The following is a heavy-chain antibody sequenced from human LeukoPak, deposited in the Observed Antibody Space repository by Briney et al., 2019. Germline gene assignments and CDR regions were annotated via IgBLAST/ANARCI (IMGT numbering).Heavy chain of an antibody. CDR1: GGSISSSSYY. J-gene: IGHJ4*02. D-gene: IGHD3-3*01. Sequence: SETLSLTCTVSGGSISSSSYYWSWIRQPPGKGLEWIGYVYYSGSTNYNPSLKSRVTISVDTSKNQFSLKLSSVTAADTAVYYCARVHYDFWSGYYFYFDYWGQGTLVTVSS. CDR3: ARVHYDFWSGYYFYFDY. V-gene: IGHV4-61*01. CDR2: VYYSGST.